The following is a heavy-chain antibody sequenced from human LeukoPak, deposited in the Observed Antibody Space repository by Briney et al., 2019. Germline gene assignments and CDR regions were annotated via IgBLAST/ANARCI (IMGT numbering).Heavy chain of an antibody. CDR2: IIPIFGTA. J-gene: IGHJ3*02. D-gene: IGHD3-22*01. CDR3: AALQRHYYDSSGYYSAFDI. V-gene: IGHV1-69*06. Sequence: GASVKVSYKASGGTFSSYAISWVRQAPGQGLEWMGGIIPIFGTANYAQKFQGRVTITADKSTSTAYMELSSLRSEDTAVYYCAALQRHYYDSSGYYSAFDIWGQGTMVTVSS. CDR1: GGTFSSYA.